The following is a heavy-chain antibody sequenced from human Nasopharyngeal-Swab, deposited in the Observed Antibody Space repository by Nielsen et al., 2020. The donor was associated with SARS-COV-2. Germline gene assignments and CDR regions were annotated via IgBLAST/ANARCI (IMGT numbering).Heavy chain of an antibody. CDR1: GGSISSGDYY. Sequence: SETLSLTCTVSGGSISSGDYYWSWIRQPPGKGLEWIGYTYYSGSTYYNPSLKSRVTISVDTSKNQFSLKLSSVTAADTAVYYCARDRITMVRGVIIKGGFDYWGQGTLVTVSS. CDR2: TYYSGST. CDR3: ARDRITMVRGVIIKGGFDY. V-gene: IGHV4-30-4*01. J-gene: IGHJ4*02. D-gene: IGHD3-10*01.